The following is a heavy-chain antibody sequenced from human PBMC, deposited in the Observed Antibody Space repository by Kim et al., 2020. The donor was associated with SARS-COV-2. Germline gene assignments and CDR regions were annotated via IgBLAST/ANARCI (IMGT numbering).Heavy chain of an antibody. Sequence: GGSLRLSCAASGFTFSSYSMNWVRQAPGKGLEWVSYISSSSSTIYYADSVKGRFTISRDNAKNSLYLQMNSLRDEDTAVYYCARDNYLRYCSGGSCYSGGDYWGQGTLVTVSS. V-gene: IGHV3-48*02. CDR1: GFTFSSYS. D-gene: IGHD2-15*01. CDR3: ARDNYLRYCSGGSCYSGGDY. J-gene: IGHJ4*02. CDR2: ISSSSSTI.